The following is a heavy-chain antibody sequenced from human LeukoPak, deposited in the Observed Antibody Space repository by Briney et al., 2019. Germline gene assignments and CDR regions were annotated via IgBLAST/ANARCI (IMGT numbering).Heavy chain of an antibody. CDR1: GFTFSNYG. D-gene: IGHD2-2*01. V-gene: IGHV3-33*01. CDR3: ARDGFCSSSSCYPLNWFDP. J-gene: IGHJ5*02. Sequence: GRSLRLSCAASGFTFSNYGMHWVRQAPGKGLEWVAVIWHDGSNKYYADSVKGRFTISRDNAENKLYLQMNSLRAEDTAVYYCARDGFCSSSSCYPLNWFDPWGQGTLVTVSS. CDR2: IWHDGSNK.